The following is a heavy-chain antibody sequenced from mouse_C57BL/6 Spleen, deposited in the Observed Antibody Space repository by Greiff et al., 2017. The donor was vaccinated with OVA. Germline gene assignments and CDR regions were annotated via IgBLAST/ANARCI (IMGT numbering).Heavy chain of an antibody. V-gene: IGHV10-1*01. CDR3: VSGGGYGSSFDY. D-gene: IGHD1-1*01. Sequence: EVHLVESGGGLVQPKGSLKLSCAASGFSFNTYAMNWVRQAPGKGLEWVARIRSKSNNYATYYADSVKDRFTISRDDSESMLYLQMNNLKTEDTAMYYCVSGGGYGSSFDYWGQGTTLTVSS. CDR2: IRSKSNNYAT. CDR1: GFSFNTYA. J-gene: IGHJ2*01.